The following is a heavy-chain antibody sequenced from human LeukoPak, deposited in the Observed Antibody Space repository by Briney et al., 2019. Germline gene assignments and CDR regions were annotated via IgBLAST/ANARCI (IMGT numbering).Heavy chain of an antibody. V-gene: IGHV3-11*06. J-gene: IGHJ4*02. Sequence: KPGGSLRLSCAASGFTFSDYYMSWIRQAPGKGLEWVSYISSSSSYTNYADSVKGRFTISRDNAKNSLYLQMNTLRAEDTAMYYCARDRGHAYFFDYWGQGTLVTVSS. CDR2: ISSSSSYT. CDR1: GFTFSDYY. CDR3: ARDRGHAYFFDY. D-gene: IGHD2-2*01.